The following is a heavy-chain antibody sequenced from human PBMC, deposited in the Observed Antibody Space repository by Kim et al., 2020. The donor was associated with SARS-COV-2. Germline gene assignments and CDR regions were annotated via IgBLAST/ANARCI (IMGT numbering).Heavy chain of an antibody. V-gene: IGHV5-51*01. CDR1: GYSFTSYW. Sequence: GESLKISCKGSGYSFTSYWIGWVRQMPGKGLEWMGIIYPGDSDTRYSPSFQGQVTISADKSISTAYLQWSSLKASDTAMCYCARHNYDFWSGYPNYYYYYGMDVWGQGTTVTVSS. CDR2: IYPGDSDT. J-gene: IGHJ6*02. D-gene: IGHD3-3*01. CDR3: ARHNYDFWSGYPNYYYYYGMDV.